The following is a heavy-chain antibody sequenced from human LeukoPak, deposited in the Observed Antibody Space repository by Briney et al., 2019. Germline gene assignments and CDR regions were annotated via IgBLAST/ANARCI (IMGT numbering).Heavy chain of an antibody. Sequence: GGSLRLSCAASGFTFSSSAMNWVRQAPGKGLEWVSSINNVGSHIYYADSVKGRFTISRDNAKNTVYLQMNSLRAEDTAVYYCARGKYGGYFIDYWGQGTLVTVSS. CDR3: ARGKYGGYFIDY. CDR1: GFTFSSSA. J-gene: IGHJ4*02. D-gene: IGHD5-12*01. V-gene: IGHV3-21*01. CDR2: INNVGSHI.